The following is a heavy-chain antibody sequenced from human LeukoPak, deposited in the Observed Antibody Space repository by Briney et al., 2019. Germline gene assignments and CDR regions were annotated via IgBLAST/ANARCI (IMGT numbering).Heavy chain of an antibody. CDR2: IKHDGSEK. Sequence: GGSLRLSCAASGFTFSSYAMSWVRQAPGKGLEWVANIKHDGSEKYYVGSVKGRFTISRDNAKNSLYLQMNSLRAEDTAVYYCARDPYGDYGDCFDYWGRGTLVTVSS. V-gene: IGHV3-7*01. CDR1: GFTFSSYA. D-gene: IGHD4-17*01. J-gene: IGHJ4*02. CDR3: ARDPYGDYGDCFDY.